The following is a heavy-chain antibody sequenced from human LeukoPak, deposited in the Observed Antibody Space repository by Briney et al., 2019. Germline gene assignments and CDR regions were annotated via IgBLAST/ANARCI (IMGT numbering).Heavy chain of an antibody. J-gene: IGHJ4*02. CDR3: ARNTVFGVVVFDF. V-gene: IGHV1-18*01. Sequence: GASVKVSCKASGYTFTSYGISWVRQAPGQGLEWMGWVTTGSGNTNYAQKFQGRVTLTTDTSTTTAYMELNNLRSDDTAVYYCARNTVFGVVVFDFWGQGTLVTVSS. CDR1: GYTFTSYG. CDR2: VTTGSGNT. D-gene: IGHD3-3*01.